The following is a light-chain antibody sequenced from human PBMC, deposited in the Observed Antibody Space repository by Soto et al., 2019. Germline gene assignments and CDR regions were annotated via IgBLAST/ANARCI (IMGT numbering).Light chain of an antibody. CDR1: QSVSSSY. CDR3: QQYGSSPPLT. V-gene: IGKV3-20*01. J-gene: IGKJ4*01. CDR2: GAS. Sequence: EIGLTQSQGTLSLSPGERATLSCRASQSVSSSYLAWYQQRPGQAPRLLIYGASSRATGIPDRFSGSGSGTDFTLTISRLEPEDFAVYSCQQYGSSPPLTFGGGTKVDIK.